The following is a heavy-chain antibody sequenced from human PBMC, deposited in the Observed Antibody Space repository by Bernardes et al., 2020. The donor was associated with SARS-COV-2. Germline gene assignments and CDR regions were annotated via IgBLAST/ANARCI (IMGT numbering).Heavy chain of an antibody. CDR2: LNEDGSIT. J-gene: IGHJ4*02. CDR1: GFTFRTYW. D-gene: IGHD2-15*01. Sequence: GGSLRLSCVVSGFTFRTYWMHWVRQAPGKGLEWVSRLNEDGSITTYADSVKGRFTISRDNAKNTLYLQMHSLRVEDTATYYCVRGRAGGSGSWGQGTLVTVSS. V-gene: IGHV3-74*01. CDR3: VRGRAGGSGS.